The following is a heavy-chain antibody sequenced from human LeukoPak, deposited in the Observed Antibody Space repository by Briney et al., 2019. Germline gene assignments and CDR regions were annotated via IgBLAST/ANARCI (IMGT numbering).Heavy chain of an antibody. J-gene: IGHJ3*02. Sequence: SETLSLTCTVSGGSISSYYWSWIRQPPGKGLEWIGYIYYSGSTNYNPSLKSRVTISVDTSKNQFSLKLSSVTAADTAVYYCARRGRRPAPGAFDIWGQGTMVTVSS. V-gene: IGHV4-59*12. CDR1: GGSISSYY. D-gene: IGHD1-14*01. CDR2: IYYSGST. CDR3: ARRGRRPAPGAFDI.